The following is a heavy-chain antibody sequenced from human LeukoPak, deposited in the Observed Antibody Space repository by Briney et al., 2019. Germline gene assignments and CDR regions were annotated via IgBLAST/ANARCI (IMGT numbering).Heavy chain of an antibody. CDR2: ISGSGGNT. Sequence: GGSLRLSCAASGLTFSSYAMSWVRQAPGKGVEWVSAISGSGGNTYYADSVKGRFTISRDNSKSTLYLQMNSLRAEDTAVYYCATGYQYYDYYYMDVWGKGTTVTISS. D-gene: IGHD6-25*01. J-gene: IGHJ6*03. CDR1: GLTFSSYA. V-gene: IGHV3-23*01. CDR3: ATGYQYYDYYYMDV.